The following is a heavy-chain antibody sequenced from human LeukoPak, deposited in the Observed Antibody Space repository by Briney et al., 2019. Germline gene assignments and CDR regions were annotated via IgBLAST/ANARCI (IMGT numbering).Heavy chain of an antibody. CDR1: GGTFSSYA. Sequence: GASVKVSCKASGGTFSSYAISWVRQAPGQGLEWMGGIIPIFGTANYAQKFQGRVTITADKSTSTAYMELSSLRSEDTAVYYCARAGEMATGGAFDIWGQGTMVTVSS. J-gene: IGHJ3*02. D-gene: IGHD5-24*01. CDR3: ARAGEMATGGAFDI. CDR2: IIPIFGTA. V-gene: IGHV1-69*06.